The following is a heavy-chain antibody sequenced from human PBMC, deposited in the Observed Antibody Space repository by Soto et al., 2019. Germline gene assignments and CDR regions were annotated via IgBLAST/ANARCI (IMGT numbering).Heavy chain of an antibody. CDR3: ARDRRKEDYYDSSGYSKGAFDI. CDR1: GYTFTSYA. V-gene: IGHV1-3*01. D-gene: IGHD3-22*01. CDR2: INAGNGNT. Sequence: ASVKVSCKASGYTFTSYAMHWVRQAPGQRLEWMGWINAGNGNTKYSQKFQGRVTITRDTSASTAYMELSSLRSEDTAVYYCARDRRKEDYYDSSGYSKGAFDIWGQGTMVTVSS. J-gene: IGHJ3*02.